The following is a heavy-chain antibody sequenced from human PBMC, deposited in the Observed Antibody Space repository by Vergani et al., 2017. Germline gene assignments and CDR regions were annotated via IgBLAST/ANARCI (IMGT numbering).Heavy chain of an antibody. Sequence: QGQLVESGGGIVQPGRSLTLSYVASRSTFKTYGMHWVRQAPGKGLEWVGLIYYDGSNAYYADSVKGRFTISRDNSKNTLYLQMSSLCAEDTAVYYCARDQVPAAIRLHVGNYMDVWGKGTMVIVSS. CDR3: ARDQVPAAIRLHVGNYMDV. CDR2: IYYDGSNA. D-gene: IGHD2-2*02. J-gene: IGHJ6*03. V-gene: IGHV3-33*01. CDR1: RSTFKTYG.